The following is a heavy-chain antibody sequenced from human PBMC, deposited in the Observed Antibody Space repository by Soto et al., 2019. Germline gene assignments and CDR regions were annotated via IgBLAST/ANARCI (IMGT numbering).Heavy chain of an antibody. CDR3: AHIPNYYQYDWFDP. D-gene: IGHD3-16*01. V-gene: IGHV2-5*02. Sequence: QITLKESCPTLVKPTQTLTLTCTFSGFSLTTRGVGVGWIRQPPGKALECLALIYWDDDKRYSPSLQSRLSITKDTSKNQVVLTMTNVDPVDTATYYCAHIPNYYQYDWFDPWGQGTLVSVSS. CDR2: IYWDDDK. J-gene: IGHJ5*02. CDR1: GFSLTTRGVG.